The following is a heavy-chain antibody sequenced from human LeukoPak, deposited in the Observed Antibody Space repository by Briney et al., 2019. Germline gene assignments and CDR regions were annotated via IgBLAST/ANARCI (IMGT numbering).Heavy chain of an antibody. CDR1: GGSMCAYN. D-gene: IGHD3-10*01. CDR2: MYYSGAS. V-gene: IGHV4-59*08. CDR3: ARRWSGENLLDY. Sequence: PETLSLTCTVSGGSMCAYNWGWIRQPPGKGRGWIGYMYYSGASSYFTPSLESRVTISIDKANNQFSLKVRSVTATDTAVYYCARRWSGENLLDYWGQGALVIVSS. J-gene: IGHJ4*02.